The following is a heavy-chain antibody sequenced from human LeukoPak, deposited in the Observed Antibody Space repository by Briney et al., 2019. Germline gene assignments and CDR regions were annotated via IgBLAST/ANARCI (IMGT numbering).Heavy chain of an antibody. Sequence: PGGSLRLSCAASGFTFSSYSMNWVRQAPGKGLEWVSSISSSSSYIYYADSVKGRFTISRDNAKNSLYLQMNSLRAEDTAVYYCARESDAWYSSSSGVDYWGQGTLVTVSS. V-gene: IGHV3-21*01. J-gene: IGHJ4*02. CDR1: GFTFSSYS. CDR3: ARESDAWYSSSSGVDY. D-gene: IGHD6-6*01. CDR2: ISSSSSYI.